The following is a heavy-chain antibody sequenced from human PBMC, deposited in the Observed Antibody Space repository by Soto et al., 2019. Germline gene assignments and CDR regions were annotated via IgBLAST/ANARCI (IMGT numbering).Heavy chain of an antibody. J-gene: IGHJ4*02. D-gene: IGHD2-15*01. CDR2: IYPSDSDI. CDR1: GYTFTSYW. V-gene: IGHV5-51*01. Sequence: GESLKISCKGSGYTFTSYWIGWVRQMPGEGLEWMGAIYPSDSDIRYSPSFQGKVTISAAKSITTAYLQWSSLKAADTAMYYCVRSGTSSGRFSDYWGQGTLVTVSS. CDR3: VRSGTSSGRFSDY.